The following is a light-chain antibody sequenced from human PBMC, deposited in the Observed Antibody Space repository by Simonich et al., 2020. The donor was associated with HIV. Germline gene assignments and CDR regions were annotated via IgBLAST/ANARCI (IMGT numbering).Light chain of an antibody. J-gene: IGKJ2*01. CDR3: QQSHTTPYT. V-gene: IGKV1-39*01. Sequence: DIQMTLSPSSLSASVGVRVTITCRARQYITKYLNWYQQKPGKAPELLIYAASNLQSGVPSRFSGSGSGTDFTLTISSLQPEDFATYYCQQSHTTPYTFGQGTKLDIK. CDR2: AAS. CDR1: QYITKY.